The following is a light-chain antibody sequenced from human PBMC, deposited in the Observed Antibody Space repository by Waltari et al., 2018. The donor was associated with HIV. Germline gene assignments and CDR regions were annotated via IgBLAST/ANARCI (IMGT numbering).Light chain of an antibody. CDR3: QAWDSKV. Sequence: SYELTQPPSVSVSPGQTASTTCPGDKLGDKYACWYQQKPGQSPVLVIYQDSKRPSGIPERFSGSNSGNTATLTISGTQAMDEADYYCQAWDSKVFGGGTKLTVL. V-gene: IGLV3-1*01. J-gene: IGLJ2*01. CDR2: QDS. CDR1: KLGDKY.